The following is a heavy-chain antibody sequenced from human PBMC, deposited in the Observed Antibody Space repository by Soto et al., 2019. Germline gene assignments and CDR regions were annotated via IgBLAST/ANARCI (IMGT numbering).Heavy chain of an antibody. D-gene: IGHD3-10*01. CDR2: IYYSGST. CDR1: GGSVTSYY. Sequence: SETLSLTCTVSGGSVTSYYWSCIRQPPGKTLEWIGTIYYSGSTNYSPSLKSRVTISVDTSKNQFSLKLGSVTAADTAVYFCARALYGSGVLDVWGQGTTVTV. J-gene: IGHJ6*02. V-gene: IGHV4-59*02. CDR3: ARALYGSGVLDV.